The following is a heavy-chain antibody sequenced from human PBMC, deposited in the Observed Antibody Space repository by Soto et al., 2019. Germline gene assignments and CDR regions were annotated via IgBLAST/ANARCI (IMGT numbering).Heavy chain of an antibody. CDR2: IYYSGST. V-gene: IGHV4-30-4*01. D-gene: IGHD1-7*01. Sequence: SETLSLTCTVSGGSISSGDYYWSWIRQPPGKGLEWIGYIYYSGSTYYNPSLKSRVTISVDTSKNQFSLKLSSVTAADTAVYYCAIELELPRFRCFDPSGTAILVSVSS. J-gene: IGHJ5*02. CDR3: AIELELPRFRCFDP. CDR1: GGSISSGDYY.